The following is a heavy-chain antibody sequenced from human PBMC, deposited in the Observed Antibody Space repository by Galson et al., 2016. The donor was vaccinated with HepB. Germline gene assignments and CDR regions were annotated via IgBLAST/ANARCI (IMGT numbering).Heavy chain of an antibody. Sequence: SVKVSCKASGYTFRSYGISWVRQAPGQGLEWMGWISAYDGAPKYAQKFQGRVTMTTDTSTSTAYTELRRLRSDDTAMYYCGRTHSSGWYAGDKWGQGTLVTVSS. CDR2: ISAYDGAP. J-gene: IGHJ4*02. D-gene: IGHD6-13*01. CDR1: GYTFRSYG. CDR3: GRTHSSGWYAGDK. V-gene: IGHV1-18*04.